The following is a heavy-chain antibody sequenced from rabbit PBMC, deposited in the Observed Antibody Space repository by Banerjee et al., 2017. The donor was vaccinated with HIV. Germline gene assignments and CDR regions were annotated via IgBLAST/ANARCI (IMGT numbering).Heavy chain of an antibody. CDR2: INSNTGNT. Sequence: QSLEESGGGLVQPGGSLTLTCTASGFSFNNNYVMCWVRQAPGKGLEWIACINSNTGNTVYASWAKGPFTISKTSSTTVTLQMTSLTAADTATYFCAREEYVGYGYANLWGPGTLVTVS. CDR1: GFSFNNNYV. CDR3: AREEYVGYGYANL. V-gene: IGHV1S40*01. D-gene: IGHD6-1*01. J-gene: IGHJ4*01.